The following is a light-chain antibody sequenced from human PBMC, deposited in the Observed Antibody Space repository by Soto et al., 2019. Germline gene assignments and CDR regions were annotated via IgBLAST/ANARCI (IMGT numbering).Light chain of an antibody. CDR3: QQYNTYPLT. Sequence: DIQMTQSPSTLFASVGERVTITCRASQSITTWLAWYQQKPGKAPKLLIYKASSLEGGVPSRFSGSGSGTEFNITISSLQPDDFATYYCQQYNTYPLTFGGGTK. J-gene: IGKJ4*01. CDR2: KAS. CDR1: QSITTW. V-gene: IGKV1-5*03.